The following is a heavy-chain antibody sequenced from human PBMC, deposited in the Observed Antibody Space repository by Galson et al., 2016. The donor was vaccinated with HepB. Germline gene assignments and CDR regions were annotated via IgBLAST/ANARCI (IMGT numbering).Heavy chain of an antibody. Sequence: SLRLSCAASGFTFSSYGMNWVRQAPGKGLEWVSSISSSSSSKYYADSVKGRFTISRDNAQNSLYLQMNSLRAEDTAVYYCARDPSSGIGNWFDPWGQGTLVTVSS. CDR2: ISSSSSSK. V-gene: IGHV3-21*01. CDR3: ARDPSSGIGNWFDP. D-gene: IGHD5-12*01. J-gene: IGHJ5*02. CDR1: GFTFSSYG.